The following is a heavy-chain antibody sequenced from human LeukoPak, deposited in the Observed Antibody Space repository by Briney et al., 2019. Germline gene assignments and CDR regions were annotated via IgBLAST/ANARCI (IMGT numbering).Heavy chain of an antibody. CDR1: GFTVSDYW. D-gene: IGHD4-23*01. J-gene: IGHJ5*02. CDR3: ARDRRPSIYGGLDS. V-gene: IGHV3-7*01. CDR2: IKQDGSEK. Sequence: GGSLRLSCAASGFTVSDYWMSWVRQPPGKGLEWVANIKQDGSEKYYVDSVKGRFTIPRDNAKNSLYLQMNSLTAEDTAVYYCARDRRPSIYGGLDSWGQGTLVTVSS.